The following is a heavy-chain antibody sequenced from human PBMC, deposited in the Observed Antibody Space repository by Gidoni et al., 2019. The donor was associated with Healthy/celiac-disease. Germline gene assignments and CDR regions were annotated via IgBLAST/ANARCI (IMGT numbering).Heavy chain of an antibody. Sequence: HVQLVQSGAEVKKPGASVKVSCKAAGYTLTSSAMHWVRQAPGQRLEWMGWINAGNGNTKYSQKFQGRVTITRDTSASTAYMELSSLRSEDTAVYYCARGYYDFWSGQRPDMDVWGKGTTVTVSS. CDR1: GYTLTSSA. J-gene: IGHJ6*03. V-gene: IGHV1-3*01. CDR3: ARGYYDFWSGQRPDMDV. D-gene: IGHD3-3*01. CDR2: INAGNGNT.